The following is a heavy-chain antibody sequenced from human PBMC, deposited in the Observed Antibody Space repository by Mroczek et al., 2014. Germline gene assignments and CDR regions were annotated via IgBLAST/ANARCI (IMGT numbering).Heavy chain of an antibody. J-gene: IGHJ4*02. V-gene: IGHV4-59*01. Sequence: QVQLVESGPGLVKPSETLSLTCTVSGGSISSYYWSWIRQPPGKGLEWIGYIYYSGSTNYNPSLKSRVTISVDTSKNQFSLKLSSVTAADTAVYYCARAHYYGSGIKGVAEELFDYWGQGTLVTVSS. CDR1: GGSISSYY. CDR3: ARAHYYGSGIKGVAEELFDY. D-gene: IGHD3-10*01. CDR2: IYYSGST.